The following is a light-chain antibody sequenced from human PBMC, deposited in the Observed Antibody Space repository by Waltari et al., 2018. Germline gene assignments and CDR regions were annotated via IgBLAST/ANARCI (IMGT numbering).Light chain of an antibody. CDR3: QQRNNWPLT. CDR1: QNIEHY. J-gene: IGKJ4*01. CDR2: GAS. Sequence: DIEMTQSPSSLPASVGDTVTITCRASQNIEHYLNWYQQKPGKAPKLLLYGASSLRSGVPSRFSGSGSGTDFTLTISSLEPEDFAVYYCQQRNNWPLTFGGGTKVEIK. V-gene: IGKV1-39*01.